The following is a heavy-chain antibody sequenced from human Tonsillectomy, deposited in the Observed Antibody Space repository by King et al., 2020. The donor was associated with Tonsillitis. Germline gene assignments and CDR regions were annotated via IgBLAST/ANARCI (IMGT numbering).Heavy chain of an antibody. CDR3: TRTTYSTVTTWGGFDY. CDR2: IFYSAST. D-gene: IGHD4-17*01. J-gene: IGHJ4*02. CDR1: GVSISSSRYC. V-gene: IGHV4-39*01. Sequence: QLQESGPGLVKSSETLSLTCTVSGVSISSSRYCWGWIRQPPGKGLEWIGSIFYSASTYYNPSLKSRLTISVDTSKNQFSLKLTSVTAADTAVYYCTRTTYSTVTTWGGFDYWGQGTLVTVSS.